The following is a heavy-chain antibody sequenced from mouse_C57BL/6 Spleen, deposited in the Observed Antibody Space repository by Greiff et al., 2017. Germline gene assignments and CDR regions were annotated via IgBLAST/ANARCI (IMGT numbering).Heavy chain of an antibody. V-gene: IGHV1-80*01. D-gene: IGHD2-14*01. CDR1: GYAFSSYW. J-gene: IGHJ2*01. CDR2: IYPGDGDT. Sequence: VQLQQSGAELVKPGASVKISCKASGYAFSSYWMNWVKQRPGRGLEWIGQIYPGDGDTNYNGKFKGKATLTADKSSSTASMQLSSLTSEVSSVYFCEREISYDVRGHFDNGGQGTTRTVSS. CDR3: EREISYDVRGHFDN.